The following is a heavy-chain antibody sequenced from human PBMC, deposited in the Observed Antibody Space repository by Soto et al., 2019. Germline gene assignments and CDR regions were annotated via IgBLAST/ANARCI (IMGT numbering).Heavy chain of an antibody. CDR1: GYSFTTYW. V-gene: IGHV5-51*01. D-gene: IGHD6-13*01. J-gene: IGHJ6*02. CDR3: ARQAAAGKYYYAMDV. CDR2: IYPGDSDT. Sequence: GESLKISCKGSGYSFTTYWIGWVRQMPGKGLEGMVIIYPGDSDTRYSPSFQGQVTISADKPINTTYLQWSSLKASDTAIYYCARQAAAGKYYYAMDVWGQGTTVTVSS.